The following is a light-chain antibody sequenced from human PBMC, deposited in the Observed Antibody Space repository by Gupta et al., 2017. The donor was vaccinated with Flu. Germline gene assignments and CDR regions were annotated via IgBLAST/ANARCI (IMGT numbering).Light chain of an antibody. Sequence: QSVLTQPPSASGTPGQRVTISCSGSSSNIGSNTVNWYQQLPGTAPKLLIYSNKQRPSGVPDRFSGSKSGTSASLAISGRQSEDEADYYCAAWDDSLNGVVVGGGTKLTVL. CDR3: AAWDDSLNGVV. CDR2: SNK. V-gene: IGLV1-44*01. J-gene: IGLJ2*01. CDR1: SSNIGSNT.